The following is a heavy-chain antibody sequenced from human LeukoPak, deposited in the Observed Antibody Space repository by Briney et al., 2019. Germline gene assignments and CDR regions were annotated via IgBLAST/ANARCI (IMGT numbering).Heavy chain of an antibody. CDR2: MNPNSGNT. Sequence: GASVKVSCKASGYTFTSYDINWVRQATGQGLEWMGWMNPNSGNTGYAQKFQGRVTITRNTSISTAYMELGSLRSGDTAVYYCARGLAYCGGDCYSAGYMDVWGKGTTVTVSS. J-gene: IGHJ6*03. CDR3: ARGLAYCGGDCYSAGYMDV. V-gene: IGHV1-8*03. CDR1: GYTFTSYD. D-gene: IGHD2-21*02.